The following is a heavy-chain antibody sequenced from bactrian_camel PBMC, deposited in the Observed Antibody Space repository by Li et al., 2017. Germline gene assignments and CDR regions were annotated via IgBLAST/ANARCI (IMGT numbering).Heavy chain of an antibody. CDR1: GFTFSASY. J-gene: IGHJ4*01. CDR2: ITSLGGTT. CDR3: AKRLDSDWRTYNV. D-gene: IGHD4*01. V-gene: IGHV3S40*01. Sequence: VQLVESGGGLAQPGGSLRLSRAASGFTFSASYMSWVRQAPGKGLEWVSAITSLGGTTYYADDVKGRFTISRDNAKNTLYLQLSSLKTEETATYYCAKRLDSDWRTYNVWGQGTQVTVS.